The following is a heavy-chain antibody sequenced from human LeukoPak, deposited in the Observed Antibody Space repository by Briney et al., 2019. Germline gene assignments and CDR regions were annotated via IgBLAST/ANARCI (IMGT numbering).Heavy chain of an antibody. D-gene: IGHD5-18*01. J-gene: IGHJ3*02. CDR3: ARALVSYGTFFDI. Sequence: GASVKVSCKASGGTFSSYAISWVRQAPGQGLEWMGGIIPIFGTANYAQKFQGRVTITADKSTSTAYMELSSLRSEDTAVYYCARALVSYGTFFDIWGQGTMVTVSS. CDR1: GGTFSSYA. V-gene: IGHV1-69*06. CDR2: IIPIFGTA.